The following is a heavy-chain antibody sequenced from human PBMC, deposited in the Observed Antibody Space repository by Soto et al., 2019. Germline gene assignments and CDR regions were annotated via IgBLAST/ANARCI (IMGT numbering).Heavy chain of an antibody. CDR1: GGSFSVYY. D-gene: IGHD3-3*02. Sequence: PSETLSLTCAVYGGSFSVYYWSWIRQPPGKGLEWIGEINHSGSTNYNPSLKSRVTISVDTSKNQFSLKLSSVTAADTAVYYCARGFHFYYYYGMDVCGQGTTVTVSS. CDR2: INHSGST. CDR3: ARGFHFYYYYGMDV. J-gene: IGHJ6*02. V-gene: IGHV4-34*01.